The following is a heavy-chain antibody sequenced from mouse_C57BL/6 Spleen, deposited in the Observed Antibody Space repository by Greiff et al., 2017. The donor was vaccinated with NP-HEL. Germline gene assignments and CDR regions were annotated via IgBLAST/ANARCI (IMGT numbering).Heavy chain of an antibody. V-gene: IGHV2-9-1*01. Sequence: VKVVESGPGLVAPSQSLSITCTVSGFSLTSYAISWVRQPPGKGLEWLGVIWTGGGTNYNSDLKSRLSISKDNSKSQVFLKMNSLQTDDTARYYCARIGYYGSSSPYYFDYWGHGTTLTVSS. D-gene: IGHD1-1*01. CDR3: ARIGYYGSSSPYYFDY. CDR1: GFSLTSYA. J-gene: IGHJ2*01. CDR2: IWTGGGT.